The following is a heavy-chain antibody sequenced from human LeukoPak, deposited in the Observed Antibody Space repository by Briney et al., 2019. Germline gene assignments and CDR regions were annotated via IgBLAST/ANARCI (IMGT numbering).Heavy chain of an antibody. Sequence: GRSLRLSCTASGFTFGDYAMSWVRQAPGKGLEWVGFIRSKAYGGTTEYAASVQGRFTISRDDSKSIAYLQMNSLKTEDTAVYYCTRALYCSGVSCWPFDYWGQGTLVTVSS. CDR1: GFTFGDYA. V-gene: IGHV3-49*04. CDR2: IRSKAYGGTT. J-gene: IGHJ4*02. D-gene: IGHD2-15*01. CDR3: TRALYCSGVSCWPFDY.